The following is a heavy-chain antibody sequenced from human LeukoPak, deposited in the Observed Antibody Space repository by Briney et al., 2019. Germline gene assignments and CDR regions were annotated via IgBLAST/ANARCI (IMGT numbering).Heavy chain of an antibody. CDR1: GFTFSTYS. Sequence: PGGPLRLSCAASGFTFSTYSMHWVRQAPGKGLEWVVVISYDGNSKYYADSVKGRFTISRDNLKNTLYLQMNSLRAEDTAVYYCARGPAGYNWGQGTLVTFSS. J-gene: IGHJ4*02. V-gene: IGHV3-30*14. CDR2: ISYDGNSK. D-gene: IGHD1-1*01. CDR3: ARGPAGYN.